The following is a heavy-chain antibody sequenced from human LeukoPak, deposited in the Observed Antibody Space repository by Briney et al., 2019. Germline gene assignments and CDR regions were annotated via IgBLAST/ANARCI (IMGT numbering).Heavy chain of an antibody. CDR3: ARNSYYGSGSYPDY. V-gene: IGHV4-59*01. J-gene: IGHJ4*02. CDR1: GGSISSYY. D-gene: IGHD3-10*01. CDR2: IYYSGST. Sequence: PSETQSLTCTVSGGSISSYYWSWIRQPPGKGLEWIGYIYYSGSTNYNPSLKSRVTISVDTSKNQFSLKLSSVTAADTAVYYCARNSYYGSGSYPDYWGQGTLVTVSS.